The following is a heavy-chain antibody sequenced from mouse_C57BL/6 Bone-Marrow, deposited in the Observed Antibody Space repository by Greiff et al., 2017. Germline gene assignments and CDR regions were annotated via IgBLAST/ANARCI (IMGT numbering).Heavy chain of an antibody. Sequence: VKLVESGPGLVAPSQSLSITCTVSGFSLTSYGVDWVRQPPGKGLEWLGVIWGGGSTNYNSALMSRLSISKDNSKSQVFLKMNSLQTDDTAMYYCASSIYDGYSYAMDYWGQGTSVTVSS. V-gene: IGHV2-9*01. CDR3: ASSIYDGYSYAMDY. CDR2: IWGGGST. CDR1: GFSLTSYG. D-gene: IGHD2-3*01. J-gene: IGHJ4*01.